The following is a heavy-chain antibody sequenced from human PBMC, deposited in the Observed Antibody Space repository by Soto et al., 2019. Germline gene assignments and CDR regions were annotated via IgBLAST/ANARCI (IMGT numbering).Heavy chain of an antibody. CDR3: TLYYYGSGSYYYYGMDV. CDR1: GGTFSSYT. Sequence: QVQLVQSGAEMKKPGSSVKVSYKASGGTFSSYTISWVRQAPGQGLEWMGRIIPILGIANYAQKFQGRVTITADKSTSTAYMELSSLRSEDTAVYYCTLYYYGSGSYYYYGMDVWGQGTTVTVSS. V-gene: IGHV1-69*02. J-gene: IGHJ6*02. D-gene: IGHD3-10*01. CDR2: IIPILGIA.